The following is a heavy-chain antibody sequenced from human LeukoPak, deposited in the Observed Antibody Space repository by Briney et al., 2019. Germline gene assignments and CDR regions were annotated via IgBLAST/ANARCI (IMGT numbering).Heavy chain of an antibody. J-gene: IGHJ4*02. CDR2: ISYDGRDK. CDR3: ARTHYYDSSGYYYDAQRGDY. D-gene: IGHD3-22*01. CDR1: GFTFINYA. V-gene: IGHV3-30-3*02. Sequence: GGSLRLSCAASGFTFINYALHWVRQPPGKGLEWVAVISYDGRDKYYADSVKGRFTISRDNSKNTLYLQMNSLRAEDTAVYYCARTHYYDSSGYYYDAQRGDYWGQGTLVTVSS.